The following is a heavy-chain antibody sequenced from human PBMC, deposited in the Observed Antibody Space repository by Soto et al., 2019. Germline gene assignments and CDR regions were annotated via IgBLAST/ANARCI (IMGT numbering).Heavy chain of an antibody. J-gene: IGHJ4*02. CDR1: GFTFSSNA. D-gene: IGHD6-19*01. Sequence: PGGSLRLSCAASGFTFSSNAMSWVRQAPGKGLEWVSAISCSGGSTYYADSVKGRFTISRDNSKNTLYLQMNSLRAEDTAAYYCAKDPASIAVAGWLDYWGQGTLVTVSS. V-gene: IGHV3-23*01. CDR2: ISCSGGST. CDR3: AKDPASIAVAGWLDY.